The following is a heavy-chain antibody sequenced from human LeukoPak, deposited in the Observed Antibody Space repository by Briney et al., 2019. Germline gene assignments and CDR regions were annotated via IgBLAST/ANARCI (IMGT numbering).Heavy chain of an antibody. CDR3: ARASTGYSSGWSGDDFDY. D-gene: IGHD6-19*01. V-gene: IGHV1-3*03. Sequence: ASVKVPCKASGYTFTSYAMHWVRQAPGQRLEWMGWINAGNGNTKYSQEFQGRVTITRDTSASTAYMELSSLRSEDMAVYYCARASTGYSSGWSGDDFDYWGQGTLVSVSS. CDR2: INAGNGNT. CDR1: GYTFTSYA. J-gene: IGHJ4*02.